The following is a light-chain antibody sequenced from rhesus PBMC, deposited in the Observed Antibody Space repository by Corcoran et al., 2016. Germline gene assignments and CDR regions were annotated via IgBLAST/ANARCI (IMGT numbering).Light chain of an antibody. V-gene: IGKV1S17*01. Sequence: DIQLTQSPSALSASVGDRVTISCRASQSIYDNLAWYQQKRGKAPNLLNYGASGLHTGTPSRFSGSGSGTDVTLTINSLQPEDSATYYCQHYYDSPYTFGQGTEVEIK. CDR3: QHYYDSPYT. J-gene: IGKJ2*01. CDR1: QSIYDN. CDR2: GAS.